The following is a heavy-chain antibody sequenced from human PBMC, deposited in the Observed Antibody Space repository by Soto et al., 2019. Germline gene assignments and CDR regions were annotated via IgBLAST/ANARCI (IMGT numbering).Heavy chain of an antibody. CDR1: GGSLSGYY. V-gene: IGHV4-34*01. D-gene: IGHD2-8*02. CDR3: ARGQEGVVSTH. J-gene: IGHJ4*02. Sequence: QVQLQQWGAGLLKPSETLSLNCAVNGGSLSGYYWSWIRQPPGKGLEWIGEIKDGGYTNYSPSLKSRATISSDTSNNQVSLRLNSVTAADTGVYYCARGQEGVVSTHWDQGALVTVSS. CDR2: IKDGGYT.